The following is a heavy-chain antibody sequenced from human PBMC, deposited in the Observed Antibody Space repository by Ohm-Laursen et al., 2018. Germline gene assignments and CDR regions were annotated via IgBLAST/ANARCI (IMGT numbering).Heavy chain of an antibody. V-gene: IGHV4-59*12. CDR2: INYSGNT. CDR3: ARGSRFNWGKVYAFDI. Sequence: TLSLTCTVSGGAISNYYWSWIRQPPGKGLEWIGRINYSGNTNYNPSLKSRVTISVDTSKNQFSLKLSSVTAADTAVYYCARGSRFNWGKVYAFDIWGQGTMVTVSS. D-gene: IGHD1-1*01. J-gene: IGHJ3*02. CDR1: GGAISNYY.